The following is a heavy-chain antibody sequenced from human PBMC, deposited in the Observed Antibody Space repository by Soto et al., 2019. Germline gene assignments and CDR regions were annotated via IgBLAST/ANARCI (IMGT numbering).Heavy chain of an antibody. D-gene: IGHD3-22*01. J-gene: IGHJ4*02. V-gene: IGHV3-23*01. CDR2: ISGSGGST. Sequence: PGGSLRLSCAASGFTFSSYAMSWVRQAPGKGLEWVSAISGSGGSTYYADSVKGRFTISRDNSMNTLYLQMNSLRAEDTAVYYCAKGEDYYDSSGYHLDYWGQGTLVTVSS. CDR3: AKGEDYYDSSGYHLDY. CDR1: GFTFSSYA.